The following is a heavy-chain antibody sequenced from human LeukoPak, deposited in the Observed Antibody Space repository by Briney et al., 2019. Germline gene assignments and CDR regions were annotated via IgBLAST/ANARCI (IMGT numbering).Heavy chain of an antibody. Sequence: GASVKVSCKASGYTFTGYYMHWVRQAPGQGLEWMGWINPNSGGTNYAQKFQGRVTMTRDTSISTTSMEMSRLRSDDTTVYYCARISSELQLWAQGHAFDIWGQGTMVTVSS. J-gene: IGHJ3*02. V-gene: IGHV1-2*02. CDR2: INPNSGGT. CDR1: GYTFTGYY. D-gene: IGHD5-18*01. CDR3: ARISSELQLWAQGHAFDI.